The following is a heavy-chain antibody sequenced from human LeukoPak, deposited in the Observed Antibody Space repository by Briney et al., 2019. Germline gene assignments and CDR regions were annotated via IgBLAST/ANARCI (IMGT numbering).Heavy chain of an antibody. D-gene: IGHD6-13*01. Sequence: SVKVSCKASGYTITSYGISWVRPAPGQGLEWMGGIIPIFGTANYAQKFQGRVTITADESTSTAYMELSSLRSEDTAVYYCARDLGRGSSSPSRGGYWGQGTLVTVSS. V-gene: IGHV1-69*13. J-gene: IGHJ4*02. CDR3: ARDLGRGSSSPSRGGY. CDR1: GYTITSYG. CDR2: IIPIFGTA.